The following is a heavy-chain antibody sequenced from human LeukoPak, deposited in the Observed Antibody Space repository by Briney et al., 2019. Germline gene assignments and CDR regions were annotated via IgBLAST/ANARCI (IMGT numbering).Heavy chain of an antibody. J-gene: IGHJ4*02. V-gene: IGHV3-21*01. D-gene: IGHD1-26*01. CDR2: ISSSRSYI. CDR1: GFTFSSYS. CDR3: AREEYSGRYYFDY. Sequence: PGGSLRLSCAASGFTFSSYSMNCVRQAPGKGLEWGSSISSSRSYIYYADSVKGRFTISRDNPKNLLYVQMNSLRAEDTAVYYCAREEYSGRYYFDYWGQGTLVTVSS.